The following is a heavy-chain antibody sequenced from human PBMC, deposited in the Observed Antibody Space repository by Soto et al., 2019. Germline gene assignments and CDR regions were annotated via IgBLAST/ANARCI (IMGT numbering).Heavy chain of an antibody. Sequence: QVQLVQSGAEVKKPGSSVKVSCKASGGTFSSYAISWVRQAPGQGLEWMGGIIPIFGTANYAQKFQGRVTITADESTSXXYXEXXSLRSEDTAVYYCARVGYCSGGSCYGPRYYYGMDVWGQGTTVTVSS. CDR2: IIPIFGTA. V-gene: IGHV1-69*12. CDR1: GGTFSSYA. CDR3: ARVGYCSGGSCYGPRYYYGMDV. J-gene: IGHJ6*02. D-gene: IGHD2-15*01.